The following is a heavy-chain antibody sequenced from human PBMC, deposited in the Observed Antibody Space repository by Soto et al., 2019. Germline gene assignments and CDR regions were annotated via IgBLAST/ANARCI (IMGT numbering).Heavy chain of an antibody. J-gene: IGHJ6*02. CDR2: IYPGDSDT. CDR1: GYSFTSYW. CDR3: ARSGGSYSNSLYGMDV. D-gene: IGHD1-26*01. V-gene: IGHV5-51*01. Sequence: PGESLKISCKGSGYSFTSYWIGWMRQMPGKGLEWMGIIYPGDSDTRYSPSFQGQVTISADKSISTAYLQWSSLKASDTAMYYCARSGGSYSNSLYGMDVWGQGTTVTVS.